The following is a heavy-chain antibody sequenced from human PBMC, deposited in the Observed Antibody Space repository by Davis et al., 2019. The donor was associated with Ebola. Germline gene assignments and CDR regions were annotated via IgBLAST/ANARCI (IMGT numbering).Heavy chain of an antibody. V-gene: IGHV1-18*01. CDR2: ISAYNGNT. Sequence: AASVKVSCKASGYTFNSYGFTWVRQAPGQGLEWMGWISAYNGNTNYAQKFQGRVAMTTDTSTSTAYTELRSLRSDDTAVYYCARVSFIGVVVIDFWGQGTLVTVSS. J-gene: IGHJ4*02. CDR1: GYTFNSYG. D-gene: IGHD3-22*01. CDR3: ARVSFIGVVVIDF.